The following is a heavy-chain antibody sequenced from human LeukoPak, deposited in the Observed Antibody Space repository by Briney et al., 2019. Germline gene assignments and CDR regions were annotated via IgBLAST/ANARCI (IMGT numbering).Heavy chain of an antibody. CDR3: ARDSRYGGNFGVVDY. J-gene: IGHJ4*02. D-gene: IGHD4-23*01. V-gene: IGHV4-59*01. CDR1: GGSISSYY. CDR2: IYYSGST. Sequence: SETLSLTCTVSGGSISSYYWSWIRQPPGKGLEWIGYIYYSGSTNYNPSLKSRVTISVDTSKNQFSLKLSSVTAADTAVYYCARDSRYGGNFGVVDYWGQGTLVTVSS.